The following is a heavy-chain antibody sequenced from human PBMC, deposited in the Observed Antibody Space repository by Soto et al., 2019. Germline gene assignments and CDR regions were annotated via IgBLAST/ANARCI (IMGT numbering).Heavy chain of an antibody. CDR1: GFIFGSYG. V-gene: IGHV3-30*18. J-gene: IGHJ4*02. CDR2: ISYDGTNK. D-gene: IGHD4-17*01. CDR3: AQVPRYTVTPPDDY. Sequence: ESGGGVVQPGRSLRLSCVASGFIFGSYGMHWVRQAPGEGLEWVAAISYDGTNKYYADSVKGRFTISRDNSKNTLWLQMNSLRAEDTAVYYCAQVPRYTVTPPDDYWGQGTLGTVSS.